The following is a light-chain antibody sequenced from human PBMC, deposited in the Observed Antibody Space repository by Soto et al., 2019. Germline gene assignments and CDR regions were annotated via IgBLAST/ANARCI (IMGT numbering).Light chain of an antibody. Sequence: QSALTQPASVSGSPGQSITISCAGSNSDVGAYNYVSWYQQHPGKAPKLIIFDVSNRPSGVSDRFSASKSGNTASLTISGLQAEDEADYYCSSFTTSTTLVFGGGTKLTV. CDR3: SSFTTSTTLV. V-gene: IGLV2-14*03. J-gene: IGLJ3*02. CDR1: NSDVGAYNY. CDR2: DVS.